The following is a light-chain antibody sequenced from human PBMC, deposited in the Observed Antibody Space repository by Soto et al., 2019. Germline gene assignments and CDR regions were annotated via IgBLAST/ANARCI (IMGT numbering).Light chain of an antibody. CDR2: GAS. CDR1: QSVSSN. CDR3: QQYKIWPPYT. J-gene: IGKJ2*01. Sequence: EIVMTQSPATLSVSPGERATLSCRASQSVSSNLAWYQQKPGQAPRLLIYGASTRTTGIPARFSGSGSGTEFTLTFSSLKSEDFAVFYCQQYKIWPPYTFGQGTKWEIK. V-gene: IGKV3-15*01.